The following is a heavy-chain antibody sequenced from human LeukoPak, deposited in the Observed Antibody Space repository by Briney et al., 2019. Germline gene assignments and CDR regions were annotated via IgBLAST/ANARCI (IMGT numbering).Heavy chain of an antibody. CDR3: AKASNTWNYFDY. CDR1: GFTFNNYG. V-gene: IGHV3-23*01. J-gene: IGHJ4*02. CDR2: ISGSGDNT. D-gene: IGHD1-1*01. Sequence: PGGSLRLSCGASGFTFNNYGMNWVRQAPGKGLEWVSAISGSGDNTYYADSVKGRFTISRDNSKNTLSLQMNSLRAEDTAIYYCAKASNTWNYFDYWGQGTLVTVSS.